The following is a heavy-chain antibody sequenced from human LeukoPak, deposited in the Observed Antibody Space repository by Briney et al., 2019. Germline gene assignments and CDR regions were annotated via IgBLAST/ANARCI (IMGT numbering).Heavy chain of an antibody. J-gene: IGHJ4*02. CDR2: TYYRSKLYN. Sequence: SQTLSLTCSISGDSVSSNSAAWNWIRQSPSRGLEWLGRTYYRSKLYNDYAVSVKSRITINADTSEKQFSLQVNSVTPEDTAVYYCSRDNTATAVNYFDYWGQGTLVTVSS. CDR3: SRDNTATAVNYFDY. D-gene: IGHD6-13*01. V-gene: IGHV6-1*01. CDR1: GDSVSSNSAA.